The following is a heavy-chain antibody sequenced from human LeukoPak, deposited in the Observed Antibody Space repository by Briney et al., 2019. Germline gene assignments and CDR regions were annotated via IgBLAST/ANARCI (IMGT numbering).Heavy chain of an antibody. J-gene: IGHJ6*02. CDR2: IWYDGSNK. D-gene: IGHD3-10*01. Sequence: GGSLRLSCAASGFTFSSYAMSWVRQAPGKGLEWVAVIWYDGSNKYYADSVKGRFTISRDNSKNTLYLQMNSLRAEDTAVYYCARDFNYYGSGRPYYYYYDMDVWGQGTTVTVSS. CDR1: GFTFSSYA. V-gene: IGHV3-33*08. CDR3: ARDFNYYGSGRPYYYYYDMDV.